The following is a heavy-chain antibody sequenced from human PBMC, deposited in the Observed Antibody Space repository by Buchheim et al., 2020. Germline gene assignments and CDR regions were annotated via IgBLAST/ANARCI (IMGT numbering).Heavy chain of an antibody. CDR1: GGSISSYY. J-gene: IGHJ5*02. CDR3: ARVRLHCSGGSCYVWFDP. D-gene: IGHD2-15*01. V-gene: IGHV4-59*01. CDR2: IYYSGST. Sequence: QVQLQESGPGLVKPSETLSLTCTVSGGSISSYYWSWIRQPPGKGLEWIGYIYYSGSTNYNPSLKSRVTISVDTSKNQFPLKLSSVTAADTAVYYCARVRLHCSGGSCYVWFDPWGQGTL.